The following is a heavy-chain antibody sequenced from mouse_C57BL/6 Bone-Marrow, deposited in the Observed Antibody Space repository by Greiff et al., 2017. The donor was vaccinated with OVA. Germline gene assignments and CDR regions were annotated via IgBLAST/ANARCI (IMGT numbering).Heavy chain of an antibody. CDR3: ARMGLLAWFAY. CDR1: GYAFSSSW. CDR2: IYPGDGDT. Sequence: QVQLQQSGPELVKPGASVKISCKASGYAFSSSWMNWVKQRPGKGLEWIGRIYPGDGDTNYNGKFKGKATLTADKSSSTAYMQLSSLTSEDSAVYFCARMGLLAWFAYWGQGTLVTVSA. D-gene: IGHD2-3*01. V-gene: IGHV1-82*01. J-gene: IGHJ3*01.